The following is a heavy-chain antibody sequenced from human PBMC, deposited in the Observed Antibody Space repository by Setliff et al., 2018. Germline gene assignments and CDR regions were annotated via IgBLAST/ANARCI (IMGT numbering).Heavy chain of an antibody. Sequence: PSETLSLTCTVSGDSISSRRNYWGWFRQPAGKELKWIGQIYTSWSTNYNPSLKSRVTISLDTSKNQFSLSLTSVTAEDTAVYYCARMSGFQYIDVWDKGTTVTVSS. V-gene: IGHV4-61*09. CDR1: GDSISSRRNY. J-gene: IGHJ6*03. CDR3: ARMSGFQYIDV. D-gene: IGHD3-3*01. CDR2: IYTSWST.